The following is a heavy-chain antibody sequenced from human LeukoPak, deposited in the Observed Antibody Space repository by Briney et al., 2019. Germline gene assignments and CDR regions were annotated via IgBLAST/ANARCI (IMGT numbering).Heavy chain of an antibody. J-gene: IGHJ4*02. CDR3: AKDFPHYGSGSSHFDY. CDR1: GFSFSSYA. D-gene: IGHD3-10*01. V-gene: IGHV3-30*18. CDR2: MSYDGTKE. Sequence: GGSLRLSCAASGFSFSSYAMHWVRQAPAKGLEWVAFMSYDGTKEHYADSVKGRFTISRDNSKNTLYLQMNSLRVEDTAVYYCAKDFPHYGSGSSHFDYWGQGTLVTVSS.